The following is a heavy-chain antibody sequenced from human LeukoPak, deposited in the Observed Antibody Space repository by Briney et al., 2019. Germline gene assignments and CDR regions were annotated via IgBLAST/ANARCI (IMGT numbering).Heavy chain of an antibody. J-gene: IGHJ4*02. CDR1: GGSISSSSYY. CDR3: AREGGIRSSSYVDY. V-gene: IGHV4-39*02. CDR2: IYYSGST. Sequence: SETLSLTCTVSGGSISSSSYYWGWIRQPPGKGLEWIGSIYYSGSTYYNPSLKSRVTISVDTSKNQFSLKLSSVTAADTVVYYCAREGGIRSSSYVDYWGQGTLVTVSS. D-gene: IGHD6-13*01.